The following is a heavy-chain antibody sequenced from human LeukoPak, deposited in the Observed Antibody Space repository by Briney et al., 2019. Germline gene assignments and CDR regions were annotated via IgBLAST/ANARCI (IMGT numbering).Heavy chain of an antibody. CDR1: GGSISSGSYY. CDR2: IYTSGST. V-gene: IGHV4-61*02. J-gene: IGHJ4*02. CDR3: ARGFIEWLLLDY. Sequence: PSETLSLTCTVSGGSISSGSYYWSWIRQPAGKGLEWIGRIYTSGSTNYNPSLKSRVTISVGTSKNQFSLKLSSVTAADTAVYYCARGFIEWLLLDYWGQGTLVTVSS. D-gene: IGHD3-3*01.